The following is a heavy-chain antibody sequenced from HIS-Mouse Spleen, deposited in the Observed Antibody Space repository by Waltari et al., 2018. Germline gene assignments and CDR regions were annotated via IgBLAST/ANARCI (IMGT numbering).Heavy chain of an antibody. CDR1: GGSISSSSYY. J-gene: IGHJ2*01. CDR3: AREIPYSSSWYDWYFDL. D-gene: IGHD6-13*01. Sequence: QLQLQESGPGLVKPSETLSLTCTVSGGSISSSSYYWGWIRQPPGKGLEWFGSIYYSGRTDYTPSLKSRVTISVDTSKNQFSLKLSSVTAADTAVYYCAREIPYSSSWYDWYFDLWGRGTLVTVSS. V-gene: IGHV4-39*07. CDR2: IYYSGRT.